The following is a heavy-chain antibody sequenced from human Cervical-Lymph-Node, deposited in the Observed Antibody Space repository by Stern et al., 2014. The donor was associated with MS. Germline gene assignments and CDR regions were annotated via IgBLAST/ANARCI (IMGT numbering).Heavy chain of an antibody. V-gene: IGHV3-33*01. CDR1: GFTFSNYD. CDR3: ARGRFRGLQSGGGY. D-gene: IGHD5-24*01. J-gene: IGHJ4*02. CDR2: IWYDGSSK. Sequence: QVQLVESGGGVVQSGRSLRLSCAASGFTFSNYDMHWVRQAPGKGLEWVALIWYDGSSKHYGDSVKGRFTISRDTFKGTLYLQMNSLRPEDTAVYFCARGRFRGLQSGGGYWGQGTLVTVSS.